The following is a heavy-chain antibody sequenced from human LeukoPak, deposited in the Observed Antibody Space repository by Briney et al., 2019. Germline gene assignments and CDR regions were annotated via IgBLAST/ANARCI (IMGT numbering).Heavy chain of an antibody. J-gene: IGHJ5*02. CDR2: IFHTGST. V-gene: IGHV4-59*08. CDR3: ARHPQEFRSDWFDP. D-gene: IGHD3-10*01. CDR1: GASISDFY. Sequence: PSETLSLTCTVSGASISDFYWSRIRQSPEKGLEWLGYIFHTGSTNYNPSVKSRVTISMDTSKNQFSLRLNSVTAADTAVYYCARHPQEFRSDWFDPWGQGTLVTVSS.